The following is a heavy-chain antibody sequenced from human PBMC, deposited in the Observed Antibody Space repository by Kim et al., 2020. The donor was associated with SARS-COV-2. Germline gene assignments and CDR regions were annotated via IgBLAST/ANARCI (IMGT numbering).Heavy chain of an antibody. V-gene: IGHV4-59*01. D-gene: IGHD3-22*01. J-gene: IGHJ6*02. CDR3: ASNLNYYDSSGYPDV. Sequence: PALKSRGTISVDTSKNQFSLKLSSVTAADTAVYYCASNLNYYDSSGYPDVWGQGTTVTVSS.